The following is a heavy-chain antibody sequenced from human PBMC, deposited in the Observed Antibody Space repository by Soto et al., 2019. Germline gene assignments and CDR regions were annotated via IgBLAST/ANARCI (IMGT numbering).Heavy chain of an antibody. CDR2: MHYSGNS. V-gene: IGHV4-59*12. Sequence: SETLSLTCSVSGGSISSYYCSWFRQPPGKGLEWIGHMHYSGNSDYNPSLRSRITINPDTSKNQFSLQLNSVTPDDTAVYYCARDSPGYGDNVLFDYCGQGTPVTVYS. J-gene: IGHJ4*02. D-gene: IGHD4-17*01. CDR1: GGSISSYY. CDR3: ARDSPGYGDNVLFDY.